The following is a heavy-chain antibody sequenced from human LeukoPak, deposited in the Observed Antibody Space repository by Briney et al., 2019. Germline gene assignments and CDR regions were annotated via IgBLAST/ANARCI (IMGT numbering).Heavy chain of an antibody. V-gene: IGHV5-51*01. CDR3: ARRGSSHDAYDI. D-gene: IGHD6-13*01. J-gene: IGHJ3*02. Sequence: GESLKISCKSSGYSFTSYWIAWVRQMPGRGLEWMGIMYREDSDTRYSPSFQGQVTISADRSISTAYLQWGSLKASDTAIYYCARRGSSHDAYDIWGQGTMVTVSS. CDR2: MYREDSDT. CDR1: GYSFTSYW.